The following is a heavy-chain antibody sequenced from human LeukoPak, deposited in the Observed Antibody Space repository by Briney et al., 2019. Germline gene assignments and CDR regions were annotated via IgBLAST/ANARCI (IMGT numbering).Heavy chain of an antibody. CDR2: IYYSGST. V-gene: IGHV4-61*08. Sequence: SQTLSLTCTVSGGSISSGDYYWSWIRQPPGKGLEWIGYIYYSGSTNYNPSLKSRVTISVDTSKNQFSLKLSSVTAADTAVYYCARAPYDFWNNYYYYMDVWGKGTTVTVSS. J-gene: IGHJ6*03. CDR1: GGSISSGDYY. D-gene: IGHD3-3*01. CDR3: ARAPYDFWNNYYYYMDV.